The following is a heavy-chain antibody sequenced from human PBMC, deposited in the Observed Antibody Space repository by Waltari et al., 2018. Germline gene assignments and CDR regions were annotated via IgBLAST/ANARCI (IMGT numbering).Heavy chain of an antibody. D-gene: IGHD6-13*01. CDR3: ARRGLCKYSSSWYGRWFDP. J-gene: IGHJ5*02. CDR1: GGSFSGYY. V-gene: IGHV4-34*01. Sequence: QVQLQQWGAGLLKPSETLSLTCAVYGGSFSGYYWSWIRQPPGKWLGRIVEIKQCGSTNYSTSFKSRVTISVDTSKNEFALKLSFMTAEDTAVYYCARRGLCKYSSSWYGRWFDPWGQGTLVTVSS. CDR2: IKQCGST.